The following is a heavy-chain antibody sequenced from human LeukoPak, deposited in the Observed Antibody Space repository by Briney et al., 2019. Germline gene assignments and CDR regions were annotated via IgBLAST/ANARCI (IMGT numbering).Heavy chain of an antibody. CDR3: ARRGDSSGWYYFDY. D-gene: IGHD6-19*01. CDR1: GGSISSSRYY. Sequence: SETLSLTCTVSGGSISSSRYYWGWIRQPPGKGLEWIGSIYYSGSTYYNPSLKSRVTISVDTSKNQFSLKLSSVTAADTAVYYCARRGDSSGWYYFDYWGQGTLVTVSS. CDR2: IYYSGST. V-gene: IGHV4-39*01. J-gene: IGHJ4*02.